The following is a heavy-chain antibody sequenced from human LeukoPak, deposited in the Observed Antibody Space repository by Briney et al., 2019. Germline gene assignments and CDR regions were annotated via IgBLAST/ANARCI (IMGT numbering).Heavy chain of an antibody. CDR3: ARGRLYHLLSNYYYCYMDV. J-gene: IGHJ6*03. Sequence: SETLSLTCTVSGYSISSGYYWGWIRQPPGKGLEWIGSIYHSGSTYYNPSLKSRVTISVDTSKNQFSLKLSSVTAADTAVYYCARGRLYHLLSNYYYCYMDVWGKGTTVTVSS. CDR1: GYSISSGYY. D-gene: IGHD2-2*01. CDR2: IYHSGST. V-gene: IGHV4-38-2*02.